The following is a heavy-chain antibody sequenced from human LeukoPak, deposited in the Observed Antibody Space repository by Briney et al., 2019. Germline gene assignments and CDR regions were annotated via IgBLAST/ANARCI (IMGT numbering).Heavy chain of an antibody. CDR1: GXTFSSYE. CDR3: ARGGPYYDFWSGYYGPYYYYYGMDV. CDR2: ISSSGSTI. Sequence: GGSLRLSCAASGXTFSSYEMNWVRQAPGKGLEWVSYISSSGSTIYYADSVKGRFTISRDNAKNSLYLQMNSLRAEDTAVYYCARGGPYYDFWSGYYGPYYYYYGMDVWGQGTPVTVSS. J-gene: IGHJ6*02. D-gene: IGHD3-3*01. V-gene: IGHV3-48*03.